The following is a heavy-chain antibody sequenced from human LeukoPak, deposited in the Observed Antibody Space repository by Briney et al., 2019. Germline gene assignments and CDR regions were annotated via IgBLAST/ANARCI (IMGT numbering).Heavy chain of an antibody. CDR1: GFTFSSYW. Sequence: GGSLRLSCAASGFTFSSYWMTWVRQAPGKGLEWVANIKEDGSEKYYVDSVKGRFTISRDNAKNSLYLQVSSLGAEDTAVYYCARDSGWFRFDYWGRGTLVTVSS. V-gene: IGHV3-7*03. D-gene: IGHD6-13*01. CDR2: IKEDGSEK. J-gene: IGHJ4*02. CDR3: ARDSGWFRFDY.